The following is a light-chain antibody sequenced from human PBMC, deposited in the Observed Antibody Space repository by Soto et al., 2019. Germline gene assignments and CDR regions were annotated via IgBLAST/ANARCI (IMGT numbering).Light chain of an antibody. J-gene: IGLJ1*01. CDR3: SSHTSSRSYV. CDR1: SSDIGAYNY. V-gene: IGLV2-14*03. Sequence: QSALTQPASVSASPGQSITISCTGTSSDIGAYNYVAWYQQHPGKAPKLMIYDVSYRPSGLSSRFSGSKSGNTASLTISGLQAEDEADYYCSSHTSSRSYVFGTGTQLTVL. CDR2: DVS.